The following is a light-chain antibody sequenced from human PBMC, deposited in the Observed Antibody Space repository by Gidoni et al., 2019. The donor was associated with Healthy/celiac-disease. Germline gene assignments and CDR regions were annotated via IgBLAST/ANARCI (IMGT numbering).Light chain of an antibody. V-gene: IGKV3D-15*01. CDR1: QSVSSN. Sequence: EIVMTQSPATLSVSPGERATLSCRASQSVSSNLAWYQQKPGQAPRLLIYGASTRATGIPARFSGSGSGTEFTLTISSLQSEDLAVCYCQQYNNWPHTFGGGTKVEIK. J-gene: IGKJ4*01. CDR3: QQYNNWPHT. CDR2: GAS.